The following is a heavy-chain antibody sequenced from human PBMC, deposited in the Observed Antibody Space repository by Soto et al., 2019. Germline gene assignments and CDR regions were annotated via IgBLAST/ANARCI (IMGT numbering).Heavy chain of an antibody. CDR3: ARGALSAEYHWDYKDNLHAY. J-gene: IGHJ4*02. V-gene: IGHV3-53*01. Sequence: PGGSLRLSCAASGFTVSSNYMSWVRQAPGKGLEWVSVIYRGGSTYYADSVKGRLTISRDNSKNTVYLQMNSLRAEDTAVYYCARGALSAEYHWDYKDNLHAYCGQGTLVAVSS. D-gene: IGHD1-7*01. CDR2: IYRGGST. CDR1: GFTVSSNY.